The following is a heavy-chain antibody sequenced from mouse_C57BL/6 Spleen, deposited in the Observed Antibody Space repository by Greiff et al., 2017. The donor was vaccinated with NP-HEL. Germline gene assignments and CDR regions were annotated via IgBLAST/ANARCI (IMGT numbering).Heavy chain of an antibody. CDR2: IYPRSGNT. Sequence: VQLQQSGAELARPGASVKLSCKASGYTFTSYGISWVKQRTGQGLEWIGEIYPRSGNTYYNEKFKGKATLTADKSASTAYMELRSLTSEDSAVYFCARSSNWDGYFDVWGTGTTVTVSS. CDR1: GYTFTSYG. D-gene: IGHD4-1*01. CDR3: ARSSNWDGYFDV. J-gene: IGHJ1*03. V-gene: IGHV1-81*01.